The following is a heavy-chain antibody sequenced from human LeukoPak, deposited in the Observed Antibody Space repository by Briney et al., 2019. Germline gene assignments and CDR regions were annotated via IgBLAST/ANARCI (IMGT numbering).Heavy chain of an antibody. Sequence: PSETLSLTCTVSGGSISSSSYYWGWIRQPPGKGLEWIGSIYYSGSTYYNPSLKSRVTISVDTSKNQFSLKLSSVTAADTAVYYCARHQTKKIAYFDYWGQGTLVTVSS. V-gene: IGHV4-39*01. CDR2: IYYSGST. CDR3: ARHQTKKIAYFDY. J-gene: IGHJ4*02. CDR1: GGSISSSSYY.